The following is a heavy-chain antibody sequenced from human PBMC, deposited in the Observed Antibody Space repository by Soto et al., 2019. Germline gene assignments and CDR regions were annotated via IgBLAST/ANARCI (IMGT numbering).Heavy chain of an antibody. V-gene: IGHV3-23*01. CDR3: ANNGNLPGDSSASYPIDY. J-gene: IGHJ4*02. CDR2: ITDSGSTT. Sequence: GSPGLSCAAHGDSFNRAAMSWVLQALGKELDWVSAITDSGSTTYYAGSVKGRFTISRDNPKNTLYLQMNSLRAEDTAVYYCANNGNLPGDSSASYPIDYGGQGT. CDR1: GDSFNRAA. D-gene: IGHD3-22*01.